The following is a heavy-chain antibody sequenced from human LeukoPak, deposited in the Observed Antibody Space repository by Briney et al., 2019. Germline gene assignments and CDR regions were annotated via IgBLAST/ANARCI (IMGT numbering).Heavy chain of an antibody. CDR1: GFTFSSYG. V-gene: IGHV3-30*02. D-gene: IGHD3-10*01. Sequence: GGSLRLSCAASGFTFSSYGMHWVRQAPGKGLEWVAFIRYDGSNKYYADSVKGRFTISRDNSKNTLYLQMNSLRAEDTAVYYCAKDQFRGVIQGASFGELFVLFDYWGQGTLVTVSS. CDR3: AKDQFRGVIQGASFGELFVLFDY. J-gene: IGHJ4*02. CDR2: IRYDGSNK.